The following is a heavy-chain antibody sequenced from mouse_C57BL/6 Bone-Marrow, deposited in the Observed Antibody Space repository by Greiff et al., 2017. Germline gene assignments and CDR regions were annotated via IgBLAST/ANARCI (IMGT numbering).Heavy chain of an antibody. CDR3: ARNTTVVAHWYFDV. V-gene: IGHV1-64*01. CDR1: GYTFTSYW. J-gene: IGHJ1*03. CDR2: IHPNSGST. Sequence: QVHVKQPGAELVKPGASVKLSCKASGYTFTSYWMHWVKQRPGQGLEWIGMIHPNSGSTNYNEKFKSKATLTVDKSSSTAYMQLSSLTSEDSAVYYCARNTTVVAHWYFDVWGTETTVTVSS. D-gene: IGHD1-1*01.